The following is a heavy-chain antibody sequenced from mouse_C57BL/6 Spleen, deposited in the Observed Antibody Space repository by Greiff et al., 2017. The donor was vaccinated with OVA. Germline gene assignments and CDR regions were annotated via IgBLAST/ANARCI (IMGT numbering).Heavy chain of an antibody. CDR3: ARGDYYDY. CDR1: GYAFSSSW. J-gene: IGHJ2*01. V-gene: IGHV1-82*01. Sequence: VQLQESGPELVKPGASVKISCKASGYAFSSSWMNWVKQRPGKGLEWIGLIYPGDGDTNYNGKFKGKATLTADKSSSTAYMQLSSLTSEDSAVYFCARGDYYDYWGQGTTLTVSS. CDR2: IYPGDGDT.